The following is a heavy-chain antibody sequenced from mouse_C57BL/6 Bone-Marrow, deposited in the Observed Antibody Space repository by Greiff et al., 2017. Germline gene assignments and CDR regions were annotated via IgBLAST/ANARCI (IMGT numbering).Heavy chain of an antibody. CDR1: GFSLSTSGMG. Sequence: QVTLQESGPGILQSSPTLSLSCSFSGFSLSTSGMGVSWIRQPSGKGLEWLAHVYWDDDKRYNPSLKSRPTTSKDTSRKQVFLKITSVDTADTATYDCARRVCDYDVDYWGQGTTLTVSS. CDR3: ARRVCDYDVDY. J-gene: IGHJ2*01. CDR2: VYWDDDK. D-gene: IGHD2-4*01. V-gene: IGHV8-12*01.